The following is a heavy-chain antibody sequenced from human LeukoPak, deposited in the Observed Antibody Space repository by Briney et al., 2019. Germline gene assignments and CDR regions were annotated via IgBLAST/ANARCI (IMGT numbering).Heavy chain of an antibody. D-gene: IGHD3-10*01. CDR2: IYYNGST. J-gene: IGHJ2*01. CDR1: GGSISSYY. CDR3: ARDLYASGNYRSYWYFDL. Sequence: PSETLSLTCTVSGGSISSYYWSWIRQPPGKGLEWIGYIYYNGSTNYNPSLKSRVTISVDTSKKRFSLKLNSVTAADTAVYYCARDLYASGNYRSYWYFDLWGRGTLVTVSS. V-gene: IGHV4-59*01.